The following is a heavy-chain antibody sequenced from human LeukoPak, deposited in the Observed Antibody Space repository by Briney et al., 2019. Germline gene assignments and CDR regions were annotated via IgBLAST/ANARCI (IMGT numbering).Heavy chain of an antibody. D-gene: IGHD5-18*01. Sequence: GGSLRLSCAASGFTFSDYYMNWIRQAPGKGLEWVSAISGSGGSTYYADSVKGRFTISRDNSKNTLYLQMNSLRAEDTAVYYCAKDHKDTAKVPFDHWGQGTLVTVSS. CDR2: ISGSGGST. CDR1: GFTFSDYY. J-gene: IGHJ4*02. CDR3: AKDHKDTAKVPFDH. V-gene: IGHV3-23*01.